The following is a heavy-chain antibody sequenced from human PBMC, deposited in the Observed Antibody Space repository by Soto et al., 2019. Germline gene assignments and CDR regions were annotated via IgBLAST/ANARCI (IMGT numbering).Heavy chain of an antibody. D-gene: IGHD3-3*01. Sequence: SETLSLTCTVSSGSIIGYYWSWIRQPPAKGLQWIGFFYYSGSTTYNPSLKSRVTISPDTSKNQFSLRLSSVTAADTAVYYCARGLFWSGYYRVYGMDVWGQGTTVTVSS. CDR2: FYYSGST. V-gene: IGHV4-59*01. J-gene: IGHJ6*02. CDR1: SGSIIGYY. CDR3: ARGLFWSGYYRVYGMDV.